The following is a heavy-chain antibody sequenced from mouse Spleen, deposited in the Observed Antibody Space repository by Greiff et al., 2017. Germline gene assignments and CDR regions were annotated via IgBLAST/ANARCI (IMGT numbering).Heavy chain of an antibody. CDR2: ISSGGSYT. CDR1: GFTFSSYT. Sequence: EVKLMESGGGLVKPGGSLKLSCAASGFTFSSYTMSWVRQTPEKRLEWVATISSGGSYTYYPDSVKGRFTISRDNAKNTLYLQMSSLKSEDTAMYYCTRGGVLYYYAMDYWGQGTSVTVSS. J-gene: IGHJ4*01. CDR3: TRGGVLYYYAMDY. V-gene: IGHV5-6-4*01.